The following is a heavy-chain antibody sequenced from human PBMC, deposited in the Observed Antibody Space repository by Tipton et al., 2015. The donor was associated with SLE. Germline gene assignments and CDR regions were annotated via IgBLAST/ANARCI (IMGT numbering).Heavy chain of an antibody. J-gene: IGHJ6*03. CDR2: TYTRGST. Sequence: TLSLTCTVSGGSISSGSYYWSWIRQPAGKGLEWLGRTYTRGSTNYNPSLKSRVTISIDTSKNQFSLRLSSVTAADTAVYYCARESYNLRYYCYFKDIGGRRTPAPVSS. CDR3: ARESYNLRYYCYFKDI. D-gene: IGHD5-24*01. CDR1: GGSISSGSYY. V-gene: IGHV4-61*02.